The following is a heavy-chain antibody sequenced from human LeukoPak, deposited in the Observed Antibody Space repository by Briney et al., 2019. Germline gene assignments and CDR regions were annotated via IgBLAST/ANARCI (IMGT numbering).Heavy chain of an antibody. V-gene: IGHV3-7*01. Sequence: GGSLRLSCAASGFTFSSYWFSWVRQPPGKGLEWVANIKHDGSDKYYVDSVKRRFTTSRDDAKSSLYLQMNSLRAEDTAVCYCARGHTTVSWVYWGQGTLVTVSS. J-gene: IGHJ4*02. CDR2: IKHDGSDK. D-gene: IGHD1-1*01. CDR1: GFTFSSYW. CDR3: ARGHTTVSWVY.